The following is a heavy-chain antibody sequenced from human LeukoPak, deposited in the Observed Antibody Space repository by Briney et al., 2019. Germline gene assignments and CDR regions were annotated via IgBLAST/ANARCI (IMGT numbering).Heavy chain of an antibody. CDR3: ASTAREYYDILTGYNNWFDP. V-gene: IGHV1-69*05. CDR1: GGTFSSYA. J-gene: IGHJ5*02. D-gene: IGHD3-9*01. CDR2: IIPIFGTA. Sequence: SVKVSCKASGGTFSSYAISWVRQAPGQGLEWMGGIIPIFGTANYAQKFQGRVTITTDESTSTVYMELSSLRSEDTAVYYCASTAREYYDILTGYNNWFDPWGQGTLVTVSS.